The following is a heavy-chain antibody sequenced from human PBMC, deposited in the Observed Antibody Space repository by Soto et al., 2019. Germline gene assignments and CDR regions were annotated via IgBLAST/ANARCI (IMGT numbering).Heavy chain of an antibody. CDR1: GGTFSSYA. Sequence: QVQLVQSGAEVKKPGSSVKVSCKASGGTFSSYALSWVRQAPGQGLEWMGGIIPIFGTADYAQKFPGRVTITADESTSTGNMELSSLRSEDTAVYYCASHYDSSGYYYHGLDYWGQGTLGTVSS. CDR3: ASHYDSSGYYYHGLDY. J-gene: IGHJ4*02. CDR2: IIPIFGTA. D-gene: IGHD3-22*01. V-gene: IGHV1-69*12.